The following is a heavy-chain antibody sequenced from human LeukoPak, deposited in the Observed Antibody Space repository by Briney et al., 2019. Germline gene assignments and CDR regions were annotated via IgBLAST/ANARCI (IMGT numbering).Heavy chain of an antibody. J-gene: IGHJ4*02. CDR2: IWYDGRTQ. V-gene: IGHV3-33*06. D-gene: IGHD5-18*01. CDR1: GFTFSTYG. CDR3: AKDGTAMVTNSFDY. Sequence: GGSLRLSCAASGFTFSTYGMHWVRQAPGKGLEWVAVIWYDGRTQFYAESVKGRFAVSRDNSKNTLYLQMNSLRAEDTAVYYCAKDGTAMVTNSFDYWGQGTLVTVSS.